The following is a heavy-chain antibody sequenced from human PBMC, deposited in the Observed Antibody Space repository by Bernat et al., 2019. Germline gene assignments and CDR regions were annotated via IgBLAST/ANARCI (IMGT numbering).Heavy chain of an antibody. CDR3: ARVGPRYCTGGVCYGIGHFDY. CDR1: GFTFSSYG. D-gene: IGHD2-8*02. CDR2: IWYDGSNK. V-gene: IGHV3-33*01. J-gene: IGHJ4*01. Sequence: QVQLVESGGGVVQPGRSLRLSCAASGFTFSSYGMHWVRQAPGKGLEWVAVIWYDGSNKYYADSVKGRFTISRDNSKNTLYLQMNSLRAEDTAVYYCARVGPRYCTGGVCYGIGHFDYWGQEPWSPSPQ.